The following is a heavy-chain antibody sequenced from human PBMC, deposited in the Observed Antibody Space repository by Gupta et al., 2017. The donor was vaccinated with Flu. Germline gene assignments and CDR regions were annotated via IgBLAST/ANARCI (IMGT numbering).Heavy chain of an antibody. Sequence: SGSGGSIYYADSVKGRFTISRDHSKNTLYLHMNSLRAEETAVYYCAQDLYSSAWFNWFDPWGQGPLVTVSS. D-gene: IGHD6-19*01. CDR2: SGSGGSI. CDR3: AQDLYSSAWFNWFDP. V-gene: IGHV3-23*01. J-gene: IGHJ5*02.